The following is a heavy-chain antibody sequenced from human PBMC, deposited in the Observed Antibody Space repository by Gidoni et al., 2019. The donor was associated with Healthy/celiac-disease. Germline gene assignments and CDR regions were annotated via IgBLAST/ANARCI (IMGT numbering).Heavy chain of an antibody. CDR2: IIPIFGTA. Sequence: QVQLVQSGAEVKKPGSSVKVSCKASGGTFSSYAISWVRQAPGQGLEWMGGIIPIFGTANYAQKFQGRVTITADKSTSTAYMELSSLRSEDTAVYYCASAYTDVVPAAIFYYGMDVWGQGTTVTVSS. CDR1: GGTFSSYA. J-gene: IGHJ6*02. D-gene: IGHD2-2*02. V-gene: IGHV1-69*06. CDR3: ASAYTDVVPAAIFYYGMDV.